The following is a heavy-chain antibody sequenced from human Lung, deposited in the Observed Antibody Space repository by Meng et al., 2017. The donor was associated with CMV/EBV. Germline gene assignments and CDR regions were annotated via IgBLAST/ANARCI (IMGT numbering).Heavy chain of an antibody. CDR2: IYRGDNT. V-gene: IGHV3-66*01. J-gene: IGHJ4*02. D-gene: IGHD3-10*01. Sequence: EVHLVESGGGLVQPGGSVRLSCAVSGFNVRYKYMSWVRQAPGKGLEWVCIIYRGDNTYYIDSVKDRFTVSRDNSKNTTYLQMNSLRVEDTAVYYCTGDSVSNPNLDYWGQGTLVTVSS. CDR1: GFNVRYKY. CDR3: TGDSVSNPNLDY.